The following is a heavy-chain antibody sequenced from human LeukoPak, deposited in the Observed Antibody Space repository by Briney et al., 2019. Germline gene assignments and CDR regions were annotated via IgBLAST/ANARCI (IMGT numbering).Heavy chain of an antibody. CDR3: ARQLPLYDSSGYIPNYYYGMDV. Sequence: PSETLSLTCTVSGGSISSSSYYWGWIRQPPGKGLEWTGSIYYSGSTYYNPSLKSRVTISVDTSKNQFSLKLSSVTAADTAVYYCARQLPLYDSSGYIPNYYYGMDVWGQGTTVTVSS. CDR2: IYYSGST. J-gene: IGHJ6*02. V-gene: IGHV4-39*01. CDR1: GGSISSSSYY. D-gene: IGHD3-22*01.